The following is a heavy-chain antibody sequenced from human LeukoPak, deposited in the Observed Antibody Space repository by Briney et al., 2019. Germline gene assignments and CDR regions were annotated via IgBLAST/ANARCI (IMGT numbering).Heavy chain of an antibody. V-gene: IGHV3-74*01. Sequence: PGGSLRLSCAASGFTFSSYWMHWVRQAPGKGLVWVSRIRPDGSSTNYADSVKGRFTISRDNAENTLYLQMNSLRVDDTAVYYCGRGDYYYYGMDVWGQGTTVTVSS. CDR2: IRPDGSST. J-gene: IGHJ6*02. CDR1: GFTFSSYW. CDR3: GRGDYYYYGMDV.